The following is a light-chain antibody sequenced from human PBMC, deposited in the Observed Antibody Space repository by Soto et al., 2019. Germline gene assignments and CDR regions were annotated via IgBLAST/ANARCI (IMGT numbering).Light chain of an antibody. CDR3: QKYDEGPPNLS. CDR1: QSVSTN. V-gene: IGKV3-15*01. CDR2: AAS. Sequence: EIVMTQSPATLSVSPGERATLSCRASQSVSTNLAWYQQKPGQAPRLLIYAASVRATGIPARFSGSGSGTEFTLTISSLQSEDFAVYYCQKYDEGPPNLSFGGGTKVEIK. J-gene: IGKJ4*01.